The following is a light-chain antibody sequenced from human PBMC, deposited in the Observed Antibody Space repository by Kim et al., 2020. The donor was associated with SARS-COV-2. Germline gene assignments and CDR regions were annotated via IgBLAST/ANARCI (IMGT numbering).Light chain of an antibody. J-gene: IGLJ3*02. V-gene: IGLV2-23*02. CDR2: YVT. CDR1: SSNVGSYNL. CDR3: SSYANAPTCWV. Sequence: QSALTQPASASGSPGQSITISCNGSSSNVGSYNLVSWYQQHPGKAPKLMIYYVTYRPSGVSDRFSGSKSGHTASLTISGLQAEDEADYYCSSYANAPTCWVFGGGTQLTVL.